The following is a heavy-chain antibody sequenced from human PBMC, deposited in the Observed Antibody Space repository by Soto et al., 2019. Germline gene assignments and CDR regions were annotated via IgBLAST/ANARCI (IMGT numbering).Heavy chain of an antibody. V-gene: IGHV3-23*01. J-gene: IGHJ1*01. CDR1: GFTFNNYA. CDR3: AKEVVNAPIPEH. CDR2: ISATGGKT. Sequence: EVQLLESGGGVVQPGGSLRLSCAASGFTFNNYAMNWVRQAPGKGLEWVSFISATGGKTYYADSVKGRFTISRDNSKNTLYVQMSSLRAEDTAVYYCAKEVVNAPIPEHWGQGTLVTVSS. D-gene: IGHD2-21*01.